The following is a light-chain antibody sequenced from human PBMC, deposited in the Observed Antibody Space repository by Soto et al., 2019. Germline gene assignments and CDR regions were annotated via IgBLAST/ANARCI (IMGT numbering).Light chain of an antibody. Sequence: EIVVTQSPAALSLPPGERATIFCKTSQTISKYLVWYQQKPGQAPRLLINNASNRPTGVPARFNGSGSGTAFTLTISSLEPEDVAVYYCQQRSNWPVTFGGGTKVEIK. CDR3: QQRSNWPVT. CDR2: NAS. V-gene: IGKV3-11*01. CDR1: QTISKY. J-gene: IGKJ4*01.